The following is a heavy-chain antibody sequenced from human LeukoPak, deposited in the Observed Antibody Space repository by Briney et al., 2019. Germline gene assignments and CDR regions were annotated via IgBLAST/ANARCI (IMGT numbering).Heavy chain of an antibody. CDR2: INHSGST. CDR3: ARRFYYYYYMDV. J-gene: IGHJ6*03. D-gene: IGHD3-16*01. V-gene: IGHV4-34*01. Sequence: SETLSLTCAVYGGSFSGYYWSCIRQPPRKGLEWIGEINHSGSTNYNPSLRSGGNRSVDTSKKQFSLKLSSVTAADTAVYYCARRFYYYYYMDVWGKGTTVTISS. CDR1: GGSFSGYY.